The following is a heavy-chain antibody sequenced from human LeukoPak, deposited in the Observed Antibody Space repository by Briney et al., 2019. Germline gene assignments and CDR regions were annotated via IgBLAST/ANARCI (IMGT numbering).Heavy chain of an antibody. V-gene: IGHV1-69*06. Sequence: ASVKVSSKASGGTFSSYAIGWVRQAPGQGLEWMGRIIPIFATATYAQKFQGRITITADKPTSTAYMELSSLRSEDTAVYYCARSPYCRGGSCYQPNWFDPWGQGTLVTVSS. CDR3: ARSPYCRGGSCYQPNWFDP. J-gene: IGHJ5*02. D-gene: IGHD2-15*01. CDR2: IIPIFATA. CDR1: GGTFSSYA.